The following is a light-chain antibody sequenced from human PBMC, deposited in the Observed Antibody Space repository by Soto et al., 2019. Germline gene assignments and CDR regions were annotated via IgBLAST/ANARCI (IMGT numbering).Light chain of an antibody. CDR1: QSVDND. CDR3: QQRSNWPQVT. J-gene: IGKJ4*01. V-gene: IGKV3-11*01. Sequence: EIVMTQSPATLSVSPGDRATLSCRASQSVDNDLAWYQQKPGQPPRLLIYDASNRATGIPARFSGSGSGTDFTLTISSLEPEDFAVYYCQQRSNWPQVTFGGGTKVDIK. CDR2: DAS.